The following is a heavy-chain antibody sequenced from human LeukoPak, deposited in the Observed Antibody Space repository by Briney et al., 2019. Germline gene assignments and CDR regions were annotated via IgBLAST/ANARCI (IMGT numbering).Heavy chain of an antibody. J-gene: IGHJ6*03. CDR3: ARNGFRTYCGTGCYSDYMDV. D-gene: IGHD2-21*02. CDR1: GASVSRES. CDR2: IYDTGST. V-gene: IGHV4-4*07. Sequence: SESLSLTCTVSGASVSRESWTWIRQPAGKGLEWSGYIYDTGSTTYNPSLQSRLTMSVDTSKNQFSLKLTSVTAADTAVYYCARNGFRTYCGTGCYSDYMDVWGKGATVTVSS.